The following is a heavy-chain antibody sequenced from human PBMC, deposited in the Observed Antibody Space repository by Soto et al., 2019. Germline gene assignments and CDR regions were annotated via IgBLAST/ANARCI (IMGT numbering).Heavy chain of an antibody. V-gene: IGHV4-4*02. CDR2: IYHSGST. J-gene: IGHJ3*02. Sequence: QVQLQESGPGLVKPSGTLSLTCAVSSGSISSSNWWSWVRQPPGKGLEWIGEIYHSGSTNYNPSLKSLVTISVDKSKNQFSLKLSSVTAADTAVYYCATLYSSGWSPGAFDIWGQGTMVTVSS. CDR1: SGSISSSNW. D-gene: IGHD6-19*01. CDR3: ATLYSSGWSPGAFDI.